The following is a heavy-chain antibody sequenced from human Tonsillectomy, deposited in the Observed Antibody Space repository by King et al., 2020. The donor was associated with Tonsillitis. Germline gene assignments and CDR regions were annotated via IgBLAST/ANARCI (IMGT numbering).Heavy chain of an antibody. CDR2: ISSSSSYI. CDR1: GFTFSSYS. V-gene: IGHV3-21*01. D-gene: IGHD2-15*01. CDR3: FILCSGGSCYSSY. Sequence: VQLVESGGGLVKPGGSLRLSCAASGFTFSSYSMNWVRQAPGKGLEWVSSISSSSSYIYYADSVKGRFTISRDNAKNSLYLQMNSLRAEDTAVYYCFILCSGGSCYSSYWGQGTLVTVSS. J-gene: IGHJ4*02.